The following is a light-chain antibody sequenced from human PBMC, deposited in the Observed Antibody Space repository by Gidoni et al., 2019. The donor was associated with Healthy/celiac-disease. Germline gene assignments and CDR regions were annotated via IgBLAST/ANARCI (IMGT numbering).Light chain of an antibody. J-gene: IGKJ2*01. CDR2: GAS. V-gene: IGKV3-20*01. Sequence: DIVLTQSPGTLSLSPGERATLSCRASQSVSSSYLAWYQQKPGQAHRLLIYGASSRATGIPDRFRGSGSGTDFTLTISRLEPEDFAVYYCQQYGSSPPEYTFGQGTKLEIK. CDR3: QQYGSSPPEYT. CDR1: QSVSSSY.